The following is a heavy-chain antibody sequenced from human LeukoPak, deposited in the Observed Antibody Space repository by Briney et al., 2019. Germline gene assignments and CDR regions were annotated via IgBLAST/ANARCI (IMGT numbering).Heavy chain of an antibody. V-gene: IGHV3-7*01. CDR2: IKQDGSEK. Sequence: PGGSLRLSCAASGFTFSSYWMSWVRQAPGNGLEWVANIKQDGSEKYYVDSVKGRFTISRDNAKNSLYLQMNSLRAEDTAVYYCARDTTPWDGYTRFDYWGQGTLVTVSS. CDR1: GFTFSSYW. J-gene: IGHJ4*02. D-gene: IGHD5-24*01. CDR3: ARDTTPWDGYTRFDY.